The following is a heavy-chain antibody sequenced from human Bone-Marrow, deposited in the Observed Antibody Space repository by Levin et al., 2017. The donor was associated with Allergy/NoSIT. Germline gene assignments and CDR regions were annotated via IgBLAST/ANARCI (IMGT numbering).Heavy chain of an antibody. CDR1: GFTFSSYG. CDR2: IWYDGSNK. CDR3: ARDNSVTMIVVADAFDY. V-gene: IGHV3-33*01. Sequence: GGSLRLSCAASGFTFSSYGMHWVRQAPGKGLEWVAVIWYDGSNKYYADSVKGRFTISRDNSKNTLYLQMNSLRAEDTAVYYCARDNSVTMIVVADAFDYWGQGTLVTVSS. D-gene: IGHD3-22*01. J-gene: IGHJ4*02.